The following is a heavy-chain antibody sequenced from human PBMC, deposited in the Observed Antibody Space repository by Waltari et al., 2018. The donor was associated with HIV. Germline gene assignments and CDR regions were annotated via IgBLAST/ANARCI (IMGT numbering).Heavy chain of an antibody. V-gene: IGHV1-8*01. CDR1: GYTFTSYD. CDR2: MNPNSGNT. J-gene: IGHJ4*02. CDR3: ARGPQDYPKYYFDY. D-gene: IGHD4-17*01. Sequence: QVQLVQSGAEVKKPAASVKVSCKASGYTFTSYDINWVRPATGQGLEWLGWMNPNSGNTGYAQRFQDRVTMTRNTSISTAYMELSSLRSEDTAVYFCARGPQDYPKYYFDYWGQGTLVTVSS.